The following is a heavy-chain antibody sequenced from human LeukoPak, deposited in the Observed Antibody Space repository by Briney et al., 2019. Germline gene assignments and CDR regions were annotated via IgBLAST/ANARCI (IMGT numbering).Heavy chain of an antibody. CDR3: ARDYGDLPYYYYGMDV. Sequence: PSQTLSLTCTVSGGSFSSGSYYWSWIRQPPGKGLEWIGYIYYSGSTNYNPSLKSRVTISVDTSKNQFSLKLSSVTAADTAVYYCARDYGDLPYYYYGMDVWGQGTTVTVSS. D-gene: IGHD4-17*01. CDR1: GGSFSSGSYY. CDR2: IYYSGST. J-gene: IGHJ6*02. V-gene: IGHV4-61*01.